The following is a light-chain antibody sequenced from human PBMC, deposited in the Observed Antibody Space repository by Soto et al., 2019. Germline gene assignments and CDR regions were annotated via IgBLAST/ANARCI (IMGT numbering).Light chain of an antibody. J-gene: IGKJ2*01. CDR2: WAS. CDR1: QSVLYSSNNKNY. CDR3: QQYYRTPPYT. Sequence: DIVMTQSPDSLAVSLGERATINCKSSQSVLYSSNNKNYLAWYQQKPRQPPKLLIYWASTRESGVPDRFSGSGSGTHFTHTISNLQAEDVAVYYCQQYYRTPPYTFGQGTKLEIK. V-gene: IGKV4-1*01.